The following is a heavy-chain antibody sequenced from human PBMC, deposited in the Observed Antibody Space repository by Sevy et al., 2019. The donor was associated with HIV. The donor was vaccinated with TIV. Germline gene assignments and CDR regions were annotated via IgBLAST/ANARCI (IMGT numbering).Heavy chain of an antibody. CDR2: ISSSSSTM. CDR1: GFTFSSYS. Sequence: GGSLRLSCAASGFTFSSYSMNWVRQAPGKGLEWVSYISSSSSTMYYADSVKGRFTISRDNAKNSLYLQMNSLRDEDTAVYYCARDGGRDYYDSSGYWDYWGQGTLVTVSS. D-gene: IGHD3-22*01. CDR3: ARDGGRDYYDSSGYWDY. J-gene: IGHJ4*02. V-gene: IGHV3-48*02.